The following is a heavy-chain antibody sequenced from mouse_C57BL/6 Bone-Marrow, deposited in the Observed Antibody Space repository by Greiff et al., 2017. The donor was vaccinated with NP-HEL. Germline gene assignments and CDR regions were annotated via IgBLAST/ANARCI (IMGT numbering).Heavy chain of an antibody. J-gene: IGHJ3*01. CDR3: ARQGYSNPFAY. Sequence: EVQLVESGGGLVQPGGSLKLSCAASGFTFSDYGMAWVRQAPRKGPEWVAFISNLAYSIYYADTVTGRFTISRENAKNTLYLEMSSLRSEDTAMYYCARQGYSNPFAYWGQGTLVTVSA. D-gene: IGHD2-5*01. CDR1: GFTFSDYG. CDR2: ISNLAYSI. V-gene: IGHV5-15*01.